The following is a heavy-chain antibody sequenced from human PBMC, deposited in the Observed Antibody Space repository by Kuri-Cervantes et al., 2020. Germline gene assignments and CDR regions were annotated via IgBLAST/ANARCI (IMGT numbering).Heavy chain of an antibody. CDR2: IYYSGST. V-gene: IGHV4-59*12. Sequence: SETLSLTCTVSGGSISSYYWSWIRQPPGKGLEWIGYIYYSGSTYYSPSLKSRVTISVDRSKNQFSLKLSSVTAADTAVYYCARVGGVAAMAFDIWGQGTMVTVSS. CDR1: GGSISSYY. CDR3: ARVGGVAAMAFDI. D-gene: IGHD2-15*01. J-gene: IGHJ3*02.